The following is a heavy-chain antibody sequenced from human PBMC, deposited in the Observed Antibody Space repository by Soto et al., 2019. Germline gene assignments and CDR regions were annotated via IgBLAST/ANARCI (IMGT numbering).Heavy chain of an antibody. Sequence: SETLSLTCAVYGGSFSGYYWGWVREPPGKGREWIGEINHSGSTNYNPSLKSRVTISVDTSKNQFSLKLSSVTAADTAVYYCARFNSGSYRVYYYYYGMDVWGQGTTVT. CDR3: ARFNSGSYRVYYYYYGMDV. J-gene: IGHJ6*02. CDR1: GGSFSGYY. CDR2: INHSGST. V-gene: IGHV4-34*01. D-gene: IGHD3-10*01.